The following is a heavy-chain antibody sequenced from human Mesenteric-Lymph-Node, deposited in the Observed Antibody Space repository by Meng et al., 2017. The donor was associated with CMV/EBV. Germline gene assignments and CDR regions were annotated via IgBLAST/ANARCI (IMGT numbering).Heavy chain of an antibody. CDR1: GFTFRDAW. Sequence: GESLKISCAASGFTFRDAWMTWVRQAPGKGLEWVSVVYGGGSTYYADSVKGRFTISRDNAKNSLFLQMNSLRAEDTAVYYCASNRYDFWSGYPLGYWGQGTLVTVSS. V-gene: IGHV3-66*01. CDR2: VYGGGST. J-gene: IGHJ4*02. CDR3: ASNRYDFWSGYPLGY. D-gene: IGHD3-3*01.